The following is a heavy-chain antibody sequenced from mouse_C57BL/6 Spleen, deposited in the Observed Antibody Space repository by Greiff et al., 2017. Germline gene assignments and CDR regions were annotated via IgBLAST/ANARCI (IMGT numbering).Heavy chain of an antibody. CDR1: GYTFTSYW. J-gene: IGHJ1*03. CDR2: INPSNGGT. V-gene: IGHV1-53*01. CDR3: AKMGYSNYDWYFDV. Sequence: VQLQQPGTELVKPGASVKLSCKASGYTFTSYWMHWVKQRPGQGLEWIGNINPSNGGTNYNEKFKSKATLTVDKSSSTAYMQLSSLTSEDSAVYYCAKMGYSNYDWYFDVWGTGTTVTVSS. D-gene: IGHD2-5*01.